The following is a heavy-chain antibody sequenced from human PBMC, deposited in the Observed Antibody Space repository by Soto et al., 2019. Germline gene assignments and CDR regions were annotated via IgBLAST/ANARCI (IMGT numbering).Heavy chain of an antibody. J-gene: IGHJ4*02. V-gene: IGHV4-39*01. CDR3: ARRSDMITFGGVIVSGGYYFDY. D-gene: IGHD3-16*02. CDR1: GGSISSSSYY. Sequence: QLQLQESGPGLVKPSETLSLTCTVSGGSISSSSYYWGWIRQPPGKGLEWIGSIYYSGSTYYNPSLKSRVTISVDTSKNQFSLKLSSVTAADTAVYYCARRSDMITFGGVIVSGGYYFDYWGQGTLVTVSS. CDR2: IYYSGST.